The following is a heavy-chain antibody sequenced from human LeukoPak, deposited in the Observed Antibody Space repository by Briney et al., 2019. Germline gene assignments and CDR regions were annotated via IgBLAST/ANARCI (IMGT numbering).Heavy chain of an antibody. CDR3: ARDRLEGGETFDS. V-gene: IGHV3-21*01. J-gene: IGHJ4*02. D-gene: IGHD1-1*01. CDR2: ITGRSSYI. CDR1: GFSFRCYS. Sequence: GGSLRLSCAASGFSFRCYSMDWVRQAPGKGLEWVSSITGRSSYISYADSVKGRFTISRDNAENSLFLQMNSLRPEDTAVYFCARDRLEGGETFDSWGQGTLVTVSS.